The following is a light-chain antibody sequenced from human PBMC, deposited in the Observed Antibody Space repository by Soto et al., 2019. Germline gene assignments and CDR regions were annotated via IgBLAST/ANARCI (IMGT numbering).Light chain of an antibody. Sequence: QSALTQPASVSGSPGQSITISCTGTSSVVGGYNYVSWYQQHPGKAPKLMIYDVSNRPSGVSNRFSGSKSGNTASLTISGLQVEDEADYYCNSYTSRSSTTYVFGTGTKLTVL. V-gene: IGLV2-14*01. CDR3: NSYTSRSSTTYV. J-gene: IGLJ1*01. CDR1: SSVVGGYNY. CDR2: DVS.